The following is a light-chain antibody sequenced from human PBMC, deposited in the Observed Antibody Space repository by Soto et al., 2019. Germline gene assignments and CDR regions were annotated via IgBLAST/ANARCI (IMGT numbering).Light chain of an antibody. Sequence: DIVLTQSPGTLSLSPGERATLSCRASQSVSDNYLAWYQQKPGQSPRLLIYGSSDRATGIPDRFSGSGSGTDFTLTISRVEPKDFAVYYCQQYGSSPPYTFGQGTKLEIK. CDR1: QSVSDNY. J-gene: IGKJ2*01. CDR3: QQYGSSPPYT. CDR2: GSS. V-gene: IGKV3-20*01.